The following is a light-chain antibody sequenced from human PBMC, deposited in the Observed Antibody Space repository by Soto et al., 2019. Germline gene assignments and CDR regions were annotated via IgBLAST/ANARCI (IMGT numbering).Light chain of an antibody. Sequence: EVVMTQSPATLSVSPGERATLSCKASQSVSSTLDWYQQNPGQAPRRLIYGASTRAAGIPARFSGSGSGTEFTLTISSLQSEDFSVYYCQQYNAWPLTFGGGTKVEIK. CDR2: GAS. J-gene: IGKJ4*01. V-gene: IGKV3-15*01. CDR3: QQYNAWPLT. CDR1: QSVSST.